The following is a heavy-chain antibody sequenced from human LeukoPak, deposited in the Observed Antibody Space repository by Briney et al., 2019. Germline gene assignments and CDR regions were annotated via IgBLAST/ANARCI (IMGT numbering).Heavy chain of an antibody. CDR3: ARRLPGDGSDI. J-gene: IGHJ3*02. CDR1: GFTFSDHY. Sequence: GGSLRLSCAASGFTFSDHYMDWVRQAPGKGLEWVGRITSKPYSYATEYAASVKGRFTISRDDSRNSLYLQMNSLKSEDTAVCYCARRLPGDGSDIWGQGTMVTVSS. V-gene: IGHV3-72*01. CDR2: ITSKPYSYAT.